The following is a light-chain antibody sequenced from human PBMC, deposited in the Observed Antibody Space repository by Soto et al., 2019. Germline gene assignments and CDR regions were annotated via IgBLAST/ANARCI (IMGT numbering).Light chain of an antibody. CDR2: TVS. CDR3: MQALQTPLT. Sequence: DLVMTQTPLSLPVTPGEPASISCRSSQSLVDSDDGHTYLDWYLQKPGQSPKXXIYTVSYRASGVPDRFSGSGSGTDFTLKISRVEAEDFAVYYCMQALQTPLTFGQGTKVDIK. V-gene: IGKV2-40*01. J-gene: IGKJ1*01. CDR1: QSLVDSDDGHTY.